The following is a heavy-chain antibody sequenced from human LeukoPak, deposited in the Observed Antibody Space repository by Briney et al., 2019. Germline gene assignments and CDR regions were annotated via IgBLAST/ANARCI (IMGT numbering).Heavy chain of an antibody. J-gene: IGHJ4*02. CDR1: GFMFSAYG. V-gene: IGHV3-30*18. D-gene: IGHD2-15*01. CDR2: ISSDGSSK. Sequence: GGSLRLSCAASGFMFSAYGMHWVRQAPGEGLEWVAVISSDGSSKNYADSVKGRFSMSRDNSKNTLYLQMNSLRIEDTAVYYCAKDGDCGGGGCFPNNFNYWGQGTLVTVSS. CDR3: AKDGDCGGGGCFPNNFNY.